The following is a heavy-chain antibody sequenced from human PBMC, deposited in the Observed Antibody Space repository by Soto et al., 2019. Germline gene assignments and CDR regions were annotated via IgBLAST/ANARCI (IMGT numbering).Heavy chain of an antibody. Sequence: SETLSLTCGVSGGTVASSHWWSWVRQSPGRGLEWIGNVYHTGDTNFNPSLQSRVTFSVDKSNNQFSLRLYSVTAADTAVYYCVRGPYNYNSRYFDYWGQGTLVTVSS. V-gene: IGHV4-4*02. CDR3: VRGPYNYNSRYFDY. J-gene: IGHJ4*02. CDR2: VYHTGDT. CDR1: GGTVASSHW. D-gene: IGHD1-1*01.